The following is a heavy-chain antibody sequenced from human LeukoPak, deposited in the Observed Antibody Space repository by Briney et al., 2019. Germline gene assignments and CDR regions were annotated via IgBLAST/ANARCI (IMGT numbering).Heavy chain of an antibody. Sequence: SQTLSLTCTVSGASISRGGDHWSWIRQQPGKGLEWIGYIYYSGSTHYNPSLKSRVTISVDTSKNQFSLKLSSVTAADTAVYYCAREIRIVATIYFDYWGQGTLVTVSS. D-gene: IGHD5-12*01. CDR2: IYYSGST. V-gene: IGHV4-31*03. CDR3: AREIRIVATIYFDY. CDR1: GASISRGGDH. J-gene: IGHJ4*02.